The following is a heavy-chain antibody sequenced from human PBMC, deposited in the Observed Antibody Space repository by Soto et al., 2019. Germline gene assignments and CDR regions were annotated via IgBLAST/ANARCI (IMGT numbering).Heavy chain of an antibody. CDR3: ANALGLYYFDY. V-gene: IGHV1-3*01. CDR2: INAGNGNT. Sequence: QVQLVQSGAEVKKPGASVKVSCKASGYTFTSYAMHWVRQAPGQRLEWMGWINAGNGNTKYSQKFQGRVTITRDTPASTAYMGLSSLRSEDTAVYYCANALGLYYFDYWGQGTLVTVSS. CDR1: GYTFTSYA. J-gene: IGHJ4*02. D-gene: IGHD2-8*01.